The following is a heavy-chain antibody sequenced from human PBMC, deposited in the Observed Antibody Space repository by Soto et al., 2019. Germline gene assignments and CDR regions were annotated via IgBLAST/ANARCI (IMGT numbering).Heavy chain of an antibody. CDR1: GFTFSNYC. J-gene: IGHJ4*02. CDR2: IKQDGSEI. V-gene: IGHV3-7*03. Sequence: EVQLVESGGTLVQPGGSLRLSCAASGFTFSNYCMTWVRQAPGKGLEWVASIKQDGSEIFYVDSVKGRFTIPRDNAKNSLYLQRTSLKGRATAVYYFAGANPAEGGNSTGYRPPHYWGQGTLVTVSS. D-gene: IGHD4-4*01. CDR3: AGANPAEGGNSTGYRPPHY.